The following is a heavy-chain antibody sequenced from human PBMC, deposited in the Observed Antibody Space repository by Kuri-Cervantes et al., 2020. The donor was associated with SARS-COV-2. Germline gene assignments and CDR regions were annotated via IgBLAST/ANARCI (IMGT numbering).Heavy chain of an antibody. V-gene: IGHV4-39*07. CDR1: GGSISSSSYY. J-gene: IGHJ4*02. CDR3: ARRLKDGPPDY. CDR2: IYHSGST. Sequence: SETLSLTCTVFGGSISSSSYYWGWIRQPPGKGLEWIGSIYHSGSTYYNPSLKSRVTISVDTSKNQFSLKLSSVTAADTAVYYCARRLKDGPPDYWGQGTLVTVSS.